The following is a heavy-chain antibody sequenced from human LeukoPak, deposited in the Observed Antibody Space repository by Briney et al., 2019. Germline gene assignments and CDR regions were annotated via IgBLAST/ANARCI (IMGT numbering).Heavy chain of an antibody. CDR3: ARRGDSPMIGDH. J-gene: IGHJ4*02. CDR2: LSNTGNI. D-gene: IGHD3-10*02. Sequence: GESLRLSCAASGFTFSSYGMNWVRQAPGKGLEWLSYLSNTGNIHYAQSVKGRFTISRDNAKSSLYLQMDGLRAEDTAVYYCARRGDSPMIGDHWGQGILVTVAS. V-gene: IGHV3-48*01. CDR1: GFTFSSYG.